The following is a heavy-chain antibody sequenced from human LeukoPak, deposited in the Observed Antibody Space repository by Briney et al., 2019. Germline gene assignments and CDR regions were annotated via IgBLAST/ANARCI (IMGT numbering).Heavy chain of an antibody. CDR2: VNSDGSRT. J-gene: IGHJ4*02. Sequence: PGGSLRLSCATSGFTFPTYWMHWARQAPGKGLVWVSRVNSDGSRTDYADSVKGRFTVSRDNAKNTLYLQMNSLRAEDTAVYYCARREGYCSGGTCYSDNWGQGTLVTVSS. CDR3: ARREGYCSGGTCYSDN. D-gene: IGHD2-15*01. CDR1: GFTFPTYW. V-gene: IGHV3-74*01.